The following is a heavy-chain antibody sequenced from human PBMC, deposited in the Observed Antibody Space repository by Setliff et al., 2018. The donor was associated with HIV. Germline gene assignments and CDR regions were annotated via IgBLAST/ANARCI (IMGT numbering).Heavy chain of an antibody. V-gene: IGHV1-69*13. Sequence: GASVKVSCKSSGGTFNTYMIAWLRLAPGQGLEWMGGIIPRFASTTYSQMFHDRVTITADESSDSVYMELNSLKSEDTAVYYCAQGARPGGLGDLFPRYYFDSRGPGTLVTVSS. J-gene: IGHJ4*02. CDR1: GGTFNTYM. D-gene: IGHD3-10*01. CDR2: IIPRFAST. CDR3: AQGARPGGLGDLFPRYYFDS.